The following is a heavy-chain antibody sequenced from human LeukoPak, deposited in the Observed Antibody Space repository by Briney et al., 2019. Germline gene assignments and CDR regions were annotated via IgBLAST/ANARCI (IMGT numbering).Heavy chain of an antibody. CDR3: AKDYCTSSNCYSDY. D-gene: IGHD2-2*01. V-gene: IGHV3-30-3*01. CDR2: ISYDGSNK. J-gene: IGHJ4*02. CDR1: GFTFSSYA. Sequence: GWSLRLSCAASGFTFSSYAMHWVRQAPGKGLEWVAVISYDGSNKYYADSVKGRFTISRDNSKNTLYLQMNSLRAEDTAVYYCAKDYCTSSNCYSDYWGQGTLVTVSS.